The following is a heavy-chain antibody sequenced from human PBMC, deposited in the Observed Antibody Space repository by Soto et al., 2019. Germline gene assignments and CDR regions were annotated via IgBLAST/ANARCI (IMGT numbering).Heavy chain of an antibody. Sequence: QVRLQESGPGLVKPSETLSLTCVVSGGSISSTYWWTWVRQPPGKGLEWIGEIHYGGSTNDNPSLRSRVTISIDKSKDQFSLTLTSVTAADTDVYFCARGDYFVGRGYSAWYFDYWGQGTLVTVSS. J-gene: IGHJ4*02. CDR2: IHYGGST. CDR1: GGSISSTYW. CDR3: ARGDYFVGRGYSAWYFDY. D-gene: IGHD3-22*01. V-gene: IGHV4-4*02.